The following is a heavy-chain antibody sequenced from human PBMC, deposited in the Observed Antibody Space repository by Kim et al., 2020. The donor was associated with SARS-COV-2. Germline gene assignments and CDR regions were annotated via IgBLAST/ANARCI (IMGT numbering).Heavy chain of an antibody. V-gene: IGHV4-39*07. D-gene: IGHD6-13*01. J-gene: IGHJ5*02. CDR1: GGSISSSSYY. CDR2: IYYSGST. CDR3: ARDILAGYGSAGGDSSSWYTLPDGANWFDP. Sequence: SETLSLTCTVSGGSISSSSYYWGWIRQPPGKGLEWIGSIYYSGSTYYNPSLKSRVTISVDTSKNQFSLKLSSVTAADTAVYYCARDILAGYGSAGGDSSSWYTLPDGANWFDPWGQGTLVTVSS.